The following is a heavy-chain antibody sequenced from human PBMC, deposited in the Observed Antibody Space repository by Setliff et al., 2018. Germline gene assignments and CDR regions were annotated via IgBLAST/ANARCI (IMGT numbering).Heavy chain of an antibody. D-gene: IGHD2-8*02. CDR1: GDSIFDNY. CDR2: ISYTGST. Sequence: PSETLSLTCSVSGDSIFDNYWSWIRQSPGRGLEWIAYISYTGSTNYNPSLKSRVTISLDTSKNHFSLNLRPVTAADTAVYYCARLSPYNTGPPFDYWGQGTLVTVSS. CDR3: ARLSPYNTGPPFDY. J-gene: IGHJ4*02. V-gene: IGHV4-59*08.